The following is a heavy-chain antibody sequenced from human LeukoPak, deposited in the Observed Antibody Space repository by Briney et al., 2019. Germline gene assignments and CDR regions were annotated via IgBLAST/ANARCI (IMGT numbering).Heavy chain of an antibody. Sequence: GGSLRLSCAASGFTFSSYGMHWVRQAPGKGLEWVAVISYDGSNKYYADSVKGRFTISRDNSKNTLYLQMNSLRAEDTAVYYCAKDSRGLEWLFSSPCCYYFDYWGQGTLVTVSS. CDR2: ISYDGSNK. CDR3: AKDSRGLEWLFSSPCCYYFDY. D-gene: IGHD3-3*01. V-gene: IGHV3-30*18. J-gene: IGHJ4*02. CDR1: GFTFSSYG.